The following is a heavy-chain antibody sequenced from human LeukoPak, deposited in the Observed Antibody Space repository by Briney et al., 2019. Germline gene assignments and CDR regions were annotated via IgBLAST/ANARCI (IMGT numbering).Heavy chain of an antibody. CDR1: GFTFTSHW. CDR2: ISDDGNKT. D-gene: IGHD1-20*01. V-gene: IGHV3-74*01. J-gene: IGHJ4*02. CDR3: AASFRVTGTTNYY. Sequence: QPGGSLRLSCAGSGFTFTSHWMHWVRQAPGKGLVWVSHISDDGNKTNYADSVKGRFTISRDVAKNTLHLQMDSLRVEDTAVYYCAASFRVTGTTNYYWGQGTMVTVSS.